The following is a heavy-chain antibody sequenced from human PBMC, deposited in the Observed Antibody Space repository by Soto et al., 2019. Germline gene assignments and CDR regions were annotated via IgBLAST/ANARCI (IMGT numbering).Heavy chain of an antibody. Sequence: QVQLQESGPGLVKPSETLSLTCTVSGGSISSYYWSWIRQPPGKGLEWIGYIYYSGSTNYNPSLKSRVPISVDTSKNQFSLKLSSVTAADTAVYYCARSVRVVVPADYNWFDPWGQGTLVTVSS. CDR3: ARSVRVVVPADYNWFDP. CDR1: GGSISSYY. J-gene: IGHJ5*02. V-gene: IGHV4-59*08. D-gene: IGHD2-2*01. CDR2: IYYSGST.